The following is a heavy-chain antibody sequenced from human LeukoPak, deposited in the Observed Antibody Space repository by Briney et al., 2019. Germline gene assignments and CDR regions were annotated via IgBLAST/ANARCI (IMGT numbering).Heavy chain of an antibody. CDR1: GFTFSSYS. Sequence: QSGGSLRLSCAASGFTFSSYSMNWVRQAPGKGLEWVSYISSSSSTIYYADSVKGRFTISRDNAKNSLYLQMNSLRAEDTAVYYCARETYDSSGYKPLDYWGQGTLVTVSS. J-gene: IGHJ4*02. D-gene: IGHD3-22*01. CDR3: ARETYDSSGYKPLDY. V-gene: IGHV3-48*01. CDR2: ISSSSSTI.